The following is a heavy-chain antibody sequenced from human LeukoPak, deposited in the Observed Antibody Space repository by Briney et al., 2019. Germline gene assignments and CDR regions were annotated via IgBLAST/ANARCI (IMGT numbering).Heavy chain of an antibody. CDR2: MNPNSGNT. CDR1: GYTFTSYD. J-gene: IGHJ4*02. CDR3: ARGWTASPHRRSGARYPPKRFDY. Sequence: GASVKVSCKASGYTFTSYDINWVRQATGQGLEWMGWMNPNSGNTGYAQKFQGRVTMTRNTSISTAYMELSSLRSEDTAVYYCARGWTASPHRRSGARYPPKRFDYWGQGTLVTVSS. V-gene: IGHV1-8*01. D-gene: IGHD4/OR15-4a*01.